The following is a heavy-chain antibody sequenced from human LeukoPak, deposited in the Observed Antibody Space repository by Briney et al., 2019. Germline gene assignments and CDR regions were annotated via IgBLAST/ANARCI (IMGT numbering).Heavy chain of an antibody. CDR1: GFTFSSYA. CDR3: ARPGEGYYYYMDV. D-gene: IGHD3-16*01. CDR2: ISYDGSNK. Sequence: GGSLRLSCAASGFTFSSYAMRWVRQAPGKGLEWVAVISYDGSNKYYADSVKGRFTISRDNAKNTLYLQMNSLRAEDTAVYYCARPGEGYYYYMDVWGKGTTVTVSS. V-gene: IGHV3-30*04. J-gene: IGHJ6*03.